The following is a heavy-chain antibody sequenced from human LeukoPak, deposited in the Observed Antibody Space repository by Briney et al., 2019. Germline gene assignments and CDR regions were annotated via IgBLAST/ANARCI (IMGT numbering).Heavy chain of an antibody. V-gene: IGHV1-69-2*01. CDR2: VDPEDGET. D-gene: IGHD3-22*01. J-gene: IGHJ6*03. CDR1: GYTFTDYY. CDR3: ATGPNYYYDSSGQPQALYMDV. Sequence: ASVKVSCKVSGYTFTDYYMPWVQQAPGKGLEWMGLVDPEDGETIYADKFQGRVTITADTSTDTAYMKLSSLRSEDTAVYYCATGPNYYYDSSGQPQALYMDVWGKGTTVTVSS.